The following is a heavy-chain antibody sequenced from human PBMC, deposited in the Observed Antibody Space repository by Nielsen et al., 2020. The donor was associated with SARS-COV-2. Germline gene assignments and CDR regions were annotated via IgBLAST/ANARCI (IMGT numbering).Heavy chain of an antibody. Sequence: GESLKISCAASGFTFSSYSMNWVRQAPGKGLEWVSSISSSSSYIYYADSVKGRFTISRDNAKNSLYLQMNSLRAEDTAVYYCARESSGSYYDYWGQGTLVTVSS. V-gene: IGHV3-21*04. D-gene: IGHD3-10*01. CDR2: ISSSSSYI. CDR3: ARESSGSYYDY. J-gene: IGHJ4*02. CDR1: GFTFSSYS.